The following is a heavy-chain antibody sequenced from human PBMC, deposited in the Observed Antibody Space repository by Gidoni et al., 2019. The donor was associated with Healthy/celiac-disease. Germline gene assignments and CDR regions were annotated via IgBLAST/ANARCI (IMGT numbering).Heavy chain of an antibody. J-gene: IGHJ5*02. CDR2: IYHSGSH. V-gene: IGHV4-4*02. Sequence: QVQLQESGPGLVKPSATLSLTCAGAGGSRRSSNGWSWVRQPPGKGLEWIGEIYHSGSHNYNPSLKSRVTRSVDKSKNQFSLKLSSVTAADTAVYYCARGLTGSTPWGQGTLVTVSS. CDR1: GGSRRSSNG. CDR3: ARGLTGSTP. D-gene: IGHD1-20*01.